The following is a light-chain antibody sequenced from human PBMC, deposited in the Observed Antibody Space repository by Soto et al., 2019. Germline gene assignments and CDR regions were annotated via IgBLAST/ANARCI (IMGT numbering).Light chain of an antibody. Sequence: EMVWTQSPGTLSLSPGERASLSCRASQRVSSIYFAWYQQKPGHAPRLLIYGASSRATGIPDRFSGSGSGTDFTLTISRLEAEDFAVYYCQQFGTSPPSTFGQGTRLEIK. V-gene: IGKV3-20*01. CDR3: QQFGTSPPST. CDR1: QRVSSIY. J-gene: IGKJ5*01. CDR2: GAS.